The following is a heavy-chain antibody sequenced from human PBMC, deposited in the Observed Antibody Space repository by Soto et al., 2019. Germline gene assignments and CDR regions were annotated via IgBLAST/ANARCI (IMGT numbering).Heavy chain of an antibody. CDR3: ARLTISLVRGVPNWFDP. V-gene: IGHV4-39*01. D-gene: IGHD3-10*01. CDR2: IYYSGIT. CDR1: GGSISSSNYY. J-gene: IGHJ5*02. Sequence: SETLSLTCTVSGGSISSSNYYWGWIRQPPGKGLEWIGNIYYSGITYYNPSLKNRVTISVDTSKNQFSLKLSSVTAADTAVYYCARLTISLVRGVPNWFDPWGHGTLVTVS.